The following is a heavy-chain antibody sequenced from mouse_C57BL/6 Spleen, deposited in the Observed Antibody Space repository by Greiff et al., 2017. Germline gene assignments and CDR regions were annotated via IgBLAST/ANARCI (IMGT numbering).Heavy chain of an antibody. Sequence: EVMLVESGGGLVKPGGSLKLSCAASGFTFSDYGMHWVRQGPEKGLEWVAYISSGSSTIYYADTVKGRFTISRDNAKNTLFLQMTSLRSEDTAMYYCAREVYDGYLYAMDYWGQGTSVTVSS. CDR1: GFTFSDYG. CDR2: ISSGSSTI. D-gene: IGHD2-3*01. J-gene: IGHJ4*01. V-gene: IGHV5-17*01. CDR3: AREVYDGYLYAMDY.